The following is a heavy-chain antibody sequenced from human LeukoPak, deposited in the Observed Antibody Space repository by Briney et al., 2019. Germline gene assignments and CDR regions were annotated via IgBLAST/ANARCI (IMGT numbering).Heavy chain of an antibody. CDR3: ARDHRDDYGDYGLVGDWYFDL. Sequence: ASVKVSCKASGYTFTSYDINWVRQATGQGLEWMGWMNPNNNNTGYAQKLQGRVTMTRNTSISTAYMELSSLRSEDTAVYYCARDHRDDYGDYGLVGDWYFDLWGRGTLVTVSS. CDR1: GYTFTSYD. CDR2: MNPNNNNT. D-gene: IGHD4-17*01. V-gene: IGHV1-8*01. J-gene: IGHJ2*01.